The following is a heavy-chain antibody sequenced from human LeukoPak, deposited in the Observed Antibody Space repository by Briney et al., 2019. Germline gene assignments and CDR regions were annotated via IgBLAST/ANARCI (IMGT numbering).Heavy chain of an antibody. CDR1: GYSISSGYY. CDR2: IYHSGST. CDR3: ARSNAYYYDSSGYYHLPYYYYMGV. V-gene: IGHV4-38-2*02. Sequence: SETLSLTCTVSGYSISSGYYWGWIRQPPGKGLEWIGSIYHSGSTYYNPSLKSRVTISVDTSKNQFSLKLSSVTAADTAVYYCARSNAYYYDSSGYYHLPYYYYMGVWGKGTTVTVSS. J-gene: IGHJ6*03. D-gene: IGHD3-22*01.